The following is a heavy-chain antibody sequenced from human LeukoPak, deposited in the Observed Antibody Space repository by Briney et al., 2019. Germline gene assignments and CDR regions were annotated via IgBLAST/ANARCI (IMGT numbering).Heavy chain of an antibody. V-gene: IGHV1-2*06. CDR2: INPNSGGT. CDR1: GYTFTGYY. D-gene: IGHD3-22*01. CDR3: AREMDYYDSSGYYYDYYYYYMDV. Sequence: GASVKVSCKASGYTFTGYYMHWVRRAPGQGLEWMGRINPNSGGTNYAQKFQGRVTMTRDTSISTAYMELSRMRSDDTAVYYCAREMDYYDSSGYYYDYYYYYMDVWGKGTTVTVSS. J-gene: IGHJ6*03.